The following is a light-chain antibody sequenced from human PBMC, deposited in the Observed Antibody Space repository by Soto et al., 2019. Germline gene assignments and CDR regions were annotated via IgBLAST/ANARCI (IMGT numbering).Light chain of an antibody. J-gene: IGLJ3*02. CDR3: SSYTSSNTLVV. V-gene: IGLV2-14*01. CDR2: DVT. CDR1: SSDVGGYND. Sequence: QSALTQPASVSGSPGQSITISCAGTSSDVGGYNDVSWYQQYPGKAPKLMIYDVTNRPSGVSNRFSGSKSGNTASLTISGLQAEDEADYYCSSYTSSNTLVVFGGGTKLTVL.